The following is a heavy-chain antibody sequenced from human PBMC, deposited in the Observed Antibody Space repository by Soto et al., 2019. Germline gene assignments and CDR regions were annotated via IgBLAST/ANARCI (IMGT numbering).Heavy chain of an antibody. CDR1: GYTFTSYG. CDR3: ARVVGALGPWFDP. Sequence: QVQLVQSGAEVKKPGASVKVSCKASGYTFTSYGLSWVRQAPGQGLEWMGRISAYNYNTNYAQKLQGRVTVTTDTSTSTAYMELRSLRSADTAVYYCARVVGALGPWFDPWGQGTLVTVSS. D-gene: IGHD1-26*01. V-gene: IGHV1-18*01. CDR2: ISAYNYNT. J-gene: IGHJ5*02.